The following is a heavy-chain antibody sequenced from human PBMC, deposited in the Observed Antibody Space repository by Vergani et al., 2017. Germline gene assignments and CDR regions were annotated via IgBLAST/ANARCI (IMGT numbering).Heavy chain of an antibody. D-gene: IGHD3-10*01. CDR1: GGSISSSNW. CDR3: ANVYGSGTKRGY. Sequence: QVQLQESGPGLVKPSGTLSLTCAVSGGSISSSNWWSWVRRPPGKGFGWIGEIYHSGSTNYNPSLKIRVTKSVDKSKNQLSLKLSSVTAADTGVYYCANVYGSGTKRGYWGQGTLVTVSS. V-gene: IGHV4-4*02. J-gene: IGHJ4*02. CDR2: IYHSGST.